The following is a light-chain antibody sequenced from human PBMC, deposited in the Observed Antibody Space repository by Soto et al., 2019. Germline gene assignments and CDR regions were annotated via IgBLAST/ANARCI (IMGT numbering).Light chain of an antibody. J-gene: IGLJ2*01. CDR2: DVS. Sequence: QSALTQPASVSGSPGQSITISCTGTSSDVGGYNYVSWYQQHPGKAPKVMIYDVSNRPSGVSNRFSGSKSGNTASLTISGLQAEDEADYYCSSYTSRSTLGFGGGTTVTVL. V-gene: IGLV2-14*03. CDR3: SSYTSRSTLG. CDR1: SSDVGGYNY.